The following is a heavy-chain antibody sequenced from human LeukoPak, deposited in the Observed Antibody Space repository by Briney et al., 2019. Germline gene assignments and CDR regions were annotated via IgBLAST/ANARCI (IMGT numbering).Heavy chain of an antibody. CDR3: AKGGI. CDR2: ISSSSSYI. CDR1: GFTFSSNY. J-gene: IGHJ3*02. Sequence: GGSLRLSCAASGFTFSSNYMSWVRQAPGKGLEWVSSISSSSSYIYYADSVKGRFTISRDNAKNTLYLQMNSLRAEDTAVYYCAKGGIWGQGTMVTVSS. V-gene: IGHV3-21*04.